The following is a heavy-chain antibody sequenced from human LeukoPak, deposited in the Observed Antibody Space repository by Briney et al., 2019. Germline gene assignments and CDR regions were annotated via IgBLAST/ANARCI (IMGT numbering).Heavy chain of an antibody. J-gene: IGHJ5*02. V-gene: IGHV4-39*07. CDR2: IYYSGST. D-gene: IGHD2-21*02. CDR1: GGSISSSSYY. CDR3: ARDHSYCGGDCYPNWFDP. Sequence: SETLSLTCTVSGGSISSSSYYWGWIRQPPGKGLEWIGSIYYSGSTYYNPSLKSRVTISVDTSKNQFSLKLSSVTAADTAVYYCARDHSYCGGDCYPNWFDPWGPGTLVTVSS.